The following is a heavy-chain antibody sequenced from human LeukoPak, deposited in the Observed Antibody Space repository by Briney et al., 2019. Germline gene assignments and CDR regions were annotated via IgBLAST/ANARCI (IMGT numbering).Heavy chain of an antibody. CDR2: IYYSGST. D-gene: IGHD6-19*01. Sequence: SETLSLTCTVSGGSISSYYWSWIRQPPGKGLEWIGYIYYSGSTNYNPSLKSRVTISVDTSKNQFSLKLSSVTAADTAVYYRAATSSVAGTGGYDYWGQGTLVTVSS. CDR3: AATSSVAGTGGYDY. J-gene: IGHJ4*02. V-gene: IGHV4-59*01. CDR1: GGSISSYY.